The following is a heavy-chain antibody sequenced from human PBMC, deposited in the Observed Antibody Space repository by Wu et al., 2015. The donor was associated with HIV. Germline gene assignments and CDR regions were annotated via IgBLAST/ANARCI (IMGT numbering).Heavy chain of an antibody. Sequence: QVQLVQSGAEVKKPGSSVKVSCKASGGTFSSYAISWVRQAPGQGLEWMGRIIPIFGTANYAQKFQGRVTITADESTSTAYMELSSLRSEDTAVYYCHSGGVRENYYDSSVQYFDYWGQGTLVTVSS. D-gene: IGHD3-22*01. V-gene: IGHV1-69*13. CDR3: HSGGVRENYYDSSVQYFDY. J-gene: IGHJ4*02. CDR1: GGTFSSYA. CDR2: IIPIFGTA.